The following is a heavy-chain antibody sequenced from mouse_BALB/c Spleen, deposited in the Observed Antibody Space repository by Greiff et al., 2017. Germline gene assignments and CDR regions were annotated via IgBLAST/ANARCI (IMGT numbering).Heavy chain of an antibody. J-gene: IGHJ4*01. CDR2: ISSGSSTI. D-gene: IGHD2-14*01. CDR3: ARGGVRPYYAMDY. V-gene: IGHV5-17*02. CDR1: GFTFSSFG. Sequence: DVKLVESGGGLVQPGGSRKLSCAASGFTFSSFGMHWVRQAPEKGLEWVAYISSGSSTIYYADTVKGRFTISRDNPKNTLFLQMTSLRSEDTAMYYCARGGVRPYYAMDYWGQGTSVTVSS.